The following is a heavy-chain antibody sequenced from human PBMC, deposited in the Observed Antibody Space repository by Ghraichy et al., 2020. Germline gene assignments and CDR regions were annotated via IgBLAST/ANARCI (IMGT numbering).Heavy chain of an antibody. V-gene: IGHV4-39*01. CDR3: ARRIYVWGSYRHFDY. CDR1: GGSISSASYY. D-gene: IGHD3-16*02. Sequence: SETLSLTCTVSGGSISSASYYWGWIRQPPGKGLEWIGNIYYTGITYYNPSLKSRVTISVDTSKNQFSLKLNSVTAADTAVYYCARRIYVWGSYRHFDYWGQGTMVTVSS. J-gene: IGHJ4*02. CDR2: IYYTGIT.